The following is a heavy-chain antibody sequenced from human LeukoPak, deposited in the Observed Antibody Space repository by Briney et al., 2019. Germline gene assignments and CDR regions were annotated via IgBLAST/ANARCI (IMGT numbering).Heavy chain of an antibody. Sequence: ASVKVSCKASGYTFTSYGISWVRQAPGQGLEWMGWISAYNGNTNYAQKLQGRVTMTTDTSTSTAYMELRSLRSDDTAVYYCARDLRIVGPGQLVNYWGQGTLVTVSS. V-gene: IGHV1-18*01. CDR3: ARDLRIVGPGQLVNY. D-gene: IGHD6-13*01. J-gene: IGHJ4*02. CDR1: GYTFTSYG. CDR2: ISAYNGNT.